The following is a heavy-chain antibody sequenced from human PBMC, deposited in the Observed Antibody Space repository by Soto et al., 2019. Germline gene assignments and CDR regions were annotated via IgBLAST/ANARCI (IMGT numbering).Heavy chain of an antibody. D-gene: IGHD2-8*01. Sequence: ASVKVSCKASGYTFTSCGISCVRQAPGQGLEWMGWISAYNGNTNYAQKLQGRVTMTTDTSTSTAYMELRSLRSDDTAVYYCAGLQTDYCTNGVCPGGFDPWGQGTLVTVSS. CDR1: GYTFTSCG. CDR3: AGLQTDYCTNGVCPGGFDP. J-gene: IGHJ5*02. V-gene: IGHV1-18*04. CDR2: ISAYNGNT.